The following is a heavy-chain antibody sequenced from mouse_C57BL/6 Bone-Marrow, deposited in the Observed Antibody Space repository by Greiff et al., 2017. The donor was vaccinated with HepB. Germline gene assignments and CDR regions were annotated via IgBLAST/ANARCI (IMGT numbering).Heavy chain of an antibody. V-gene: IGHV2-6*01. Sequence: QVQLQQSGPGLVAPSQSLSITCTVSGFSLTSYGVDWVRQSPGKGLEWLGVIWGVGSTNYNSALKSRLSISKDNSKSQVFLKMNSLQTDDTAMYYCASFYYSNYRYFDVWGTGTTVTVSS. CDR2: IWGVGST. J-gene: IGHJ1*03. CDR1: GFSLTSYG. D-gene: IGHD2-5*01. CDR3: ASFYYSNYRYFDV.